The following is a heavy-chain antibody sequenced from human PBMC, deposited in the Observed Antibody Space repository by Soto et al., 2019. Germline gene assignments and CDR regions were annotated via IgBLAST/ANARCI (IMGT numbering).Heavy chain of an antibody. CDR1: GFTFSSYG. J-gene: IGHJ6*02. Sequence: GGSLRLSCAASGFTFSSYGMHWVRQAPGKGLEWVAVISYDGSNKYYADSVKGRFTISRDNSKNTLYLQMNSLRAEDTAVYYCAKAQWGNYDSSGYAHYYYYGMDVWGQGTTVTVSS. D-gene: IGHD3-22*01. V-gene: IGHV3-30*18. CDR3: AKAQWGNYDSSGYAHYYYYGMDV. CDR2: ISYDGSNK.